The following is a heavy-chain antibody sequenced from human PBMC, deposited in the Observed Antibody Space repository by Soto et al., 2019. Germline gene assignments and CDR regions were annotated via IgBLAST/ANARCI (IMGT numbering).Heavy chain of an antibody. CDR2: INHSGST. Sequence: SETLSLTCAVYGGSFSGYYWSWIRQPPGKGLEWIGEINHSGSTNYNPSLKSRVTISVDTSKNQFSLKLSSVTAADTAVYYCARGRRLITMVRGVIQSWFDPWGQGTLVTVSS. V-gene: IGHV4-34*01. CDR1: GGSFSGYY. CDR3: ARGRRLITMVRGVIQSWFDP. D-gene: IGHD3-10*01. J-gene: IGHJ5*02.